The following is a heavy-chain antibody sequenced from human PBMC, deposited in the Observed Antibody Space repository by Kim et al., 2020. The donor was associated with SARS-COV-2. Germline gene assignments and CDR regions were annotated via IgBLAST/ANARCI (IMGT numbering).Heavy chain of an antibody. Sequence: PSLKGRVTISVSTSKSQCSLKLSSVTAADTAVYYCARDGIAAGFKAFDIWGQGTMVTVSS. V-gene: IGHV4-30-2*04. J-gene: IGHJ3*02. CDR3: ARDGIAAGFKAFDI. D-gene: IGHD6-13*01.